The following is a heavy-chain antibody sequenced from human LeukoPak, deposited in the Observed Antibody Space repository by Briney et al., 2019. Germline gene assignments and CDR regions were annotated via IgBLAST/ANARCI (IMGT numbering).Heavy chain of an antibody. V-gene: IGHV3-23*01. CDR3: AKRPISGDDKSFDY. CDR1: GFNVSSTY. Sequence: GGSLRLSCVASGFNVSSTYMNWVRQAPGKGLEWVSTIRESSGDTYYEDSVKGRFTIYRDISRNTVYLQMNNLRVEDTAVYFCAKRPISGDDKSFDYWGQGLLVTVSP. CDR2: IRESSGDT. D-gene: IGHD2-21*01. J-gene: IGHJ4*02.